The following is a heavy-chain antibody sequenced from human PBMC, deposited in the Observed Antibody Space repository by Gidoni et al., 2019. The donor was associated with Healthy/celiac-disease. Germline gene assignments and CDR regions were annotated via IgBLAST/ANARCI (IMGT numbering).Heavy chain of an antibody. CDR3: AKEYCSSTSCYRVFDY. J-gene: IGHJ4*02. Sequence: VQLLESGGGLVQPWGSLRLPCPASGFTFRSYAMGWVRQAPGKGLEWVSAISGSGGSTYYADSVKGRFTISRDNSKNTLYLQMNSLRAEDTAVYYCAKEYCSSTSCYRVFDYWGQGTLVTVSS. CDR1: GFTFRSYA. CDR2: ISGSGGST. V-gene: IGHV3-23*01. D-gene: IGHD2-2*01.